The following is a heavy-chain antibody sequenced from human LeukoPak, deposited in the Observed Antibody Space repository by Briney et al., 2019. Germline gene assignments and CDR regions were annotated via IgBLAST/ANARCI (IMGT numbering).Heavy chain of an antibody. J-gene: IGHJ6*02. CDR1: GGSISSGGYY. CDR2: IYYSGST. V-gene: IGHV4-31*03. D-gene: IGHD4-17*01. CDR3: ARDGGDYLNYYYYYGMDV. Sequence: SETLSLTCTVSGGSISSGGYYWSWIRQHPGKGLEWIGYIYYSGSTYYNPSLKSRVTISVDTSKNQFSLKLSSVTAADTAVYYCARDGGDYLNYYYYYGMDVWGQGPRSPSP.